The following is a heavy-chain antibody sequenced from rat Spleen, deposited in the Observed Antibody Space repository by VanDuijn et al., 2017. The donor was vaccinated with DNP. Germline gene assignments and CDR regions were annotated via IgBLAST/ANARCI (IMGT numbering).Heavy chain of an antibody. CDR1: GYSITSCC. CDR3: ARGGGYYYNYAMDA. CDR2: ITYSGSA. D-gene: IGHD1-12*02. Sequence: VQLQESGPGLVEPSQSLSLTCSVTGYSITSCCRWTWIRKFPGHKLEWIGHITYSGSATYNPSLKSRISITRDISKDQFFLQLNSVTAEDTATYYCARGGGYYYNYAMDAWGQGTSVTVSS. V-gene: IGHV3-1*01. J-gene: IGHJ4*01.